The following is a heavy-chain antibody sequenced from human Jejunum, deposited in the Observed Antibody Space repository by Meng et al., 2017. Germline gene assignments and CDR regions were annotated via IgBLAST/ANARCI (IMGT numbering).Heavy chain of an antibody. V-gene: IGHV1-2*02. CDR2: INGNNGAT. CDR1: GYSFTGYK. CDR3: VREKYRSSWYPGFDY. D-gene: IGHD6-13*01. J-gene: IGHJ4*02. Sequence: ASVKVSCKASGYSFTGYKMHWVRQVPGQGLEWMGWINGNNGATNYAQKFQGRVTMTRDTSISTTYMEVSRLTFDDTAVYYCVREKYRSSWYPGFDYWGQGTQVTVSS.